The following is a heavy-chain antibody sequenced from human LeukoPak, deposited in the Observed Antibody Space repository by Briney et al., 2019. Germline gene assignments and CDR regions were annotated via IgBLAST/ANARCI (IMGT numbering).Heavy chain of an antibody. D-gene: IGHD4-17*01. CDR1: GGSISSYY. J-gene: IGHJ6*02. CDR2: IYYSGST. CDR3: AMTTVTYYYYYGMDV. Sequence: ETLSLTCTVSGGSISSYYWSWIRQPPGKGLEWIGYIYYSGSTNYNPSLKSRVTISVDTSKNQFSLKLSSVTAADTAVYYCAMTTVTYYYYYGMDVWGQGTTVTVSS. V-gene: IGHV4-59*08.